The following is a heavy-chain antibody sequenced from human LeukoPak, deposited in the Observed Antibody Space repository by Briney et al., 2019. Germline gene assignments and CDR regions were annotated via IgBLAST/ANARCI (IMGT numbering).Heavy chain of an antibody. Sequence: PSETLSLTCTVSGGSISSGSYYWSWIRQPAGKGLEWIGRIYTSGSTNYNPSLKSRVTISVDTSKNQFSLKLRSVTAADTAVYYCARERDDPIPYGMDVWGQGTTVTVSS. CDR2: IYTSGST. CDR1: GGSISSGSYY. V-gene: IGHV4-61*02. J-gene: IGHJ6*02. CDR3: ARERDDPIPYGMDV. D-gene: IGHD2-21*01.